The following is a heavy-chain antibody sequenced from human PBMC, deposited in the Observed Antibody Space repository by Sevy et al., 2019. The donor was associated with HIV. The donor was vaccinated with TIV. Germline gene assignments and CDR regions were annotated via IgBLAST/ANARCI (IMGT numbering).Heavy chain of an antibody. V-gene: IGHV7-4-1*02. CDR3: ARSPTYYYDSSGESEAFDI. J-gene: IGHJ3*02. CDR1: GYTFTSYA. D-gene: IGHD3-22*01. CDR2: INTNTGNP. Sequence: ASVKVSCKASGYTFTSYAMNWVRQAPGQGLEWMGWINTNTGNPTYAQGFTGRFVFSLDTPVSTAYLQISSLKAEDTAVYYCARSPTYYYDSSGESEAFDIWGQGTMVTVSS.